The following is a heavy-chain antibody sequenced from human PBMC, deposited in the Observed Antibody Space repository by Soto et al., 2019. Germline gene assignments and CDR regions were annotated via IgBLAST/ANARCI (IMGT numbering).Heavy chain of an antibody. V-gene: IGHV4-59*01. CDR1: GGSISRYY. Sequence: SETLSLTCTVSGGSISRYYWSWIRQPPGKGLEWIGYIYYSGSTNYNPSLKSRVTISVDTSKNQFSLKLSSVTAADTAVYYCARGDSSSWYDDAFDIWGQGTMVTVSS. D-gene: IGHD6-13*01. J-gene: IGHJ3*02. CDR3: ARGDSSSWYDDAFDI. CDR2: IYYSGST.